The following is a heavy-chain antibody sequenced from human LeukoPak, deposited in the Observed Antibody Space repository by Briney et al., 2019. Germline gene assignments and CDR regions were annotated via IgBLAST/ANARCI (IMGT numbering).Heavy chain of an antibody. CDR2: IKEDGTRK. Sequence: PGGSLRLSCAASGFTFSSHWMTWVRQAPGKGLEWVANIKEDGTRKNYVDSVKGRFTISRDNTKSSLFLQLNSLRAEDTAVYYCAKGYYDSSGYYFDYWGQGTLVTVSS. D-gene: IGHD3-22*01. J-gene: IGHJ4*02. CDR1: GFTFSSHW. V-gene: IGHV3-7*03. CDR3: AKGYYDSSGYYFDY.